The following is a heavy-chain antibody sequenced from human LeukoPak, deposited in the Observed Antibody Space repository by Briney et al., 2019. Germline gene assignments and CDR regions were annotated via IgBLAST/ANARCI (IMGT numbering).Heavy chain of an antibody. V-gene: IGHV4-38-2*02. CDR3: ARGPRFGELLWHWFDP. CDR1: GYSISSGHY. Sequence: SETLSLTCTVSGYSISSGHYWGWIRQPPGKGLEWIGSMYHSGSTYYNPPLKSRVTISEDTSKNQFSLKLRTVTAADTAVYYCARGPRFGELLWHWFDPWGQGTLVTVSS. J-gene: IGHJ5*02. CDR2: MYHSGST. D-gene: IGHD3-10*01.